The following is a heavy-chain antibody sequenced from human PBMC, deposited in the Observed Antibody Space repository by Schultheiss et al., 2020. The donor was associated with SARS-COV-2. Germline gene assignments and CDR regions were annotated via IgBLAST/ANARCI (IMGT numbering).Heavy chain of an antibody. D-gene: IGHD3-22*01. CDR2: IYHSGST. CDR3: ASVMNTYYYDSSGYSGFDP. V-gene: IGHV4-4*02. CDR1: GGSISSSNW. J-gene: IGHJ5*02. Sequence: SETLSLTCTVSGGSISSSNWWSWVRQPPGKGLEWIGEIYHSGSTYYNPSLKSRVTISVDTSKNQFSLKLSSVTAADTAVYYCASVMNTYYYDSSGYSGFDPWGQGTLVTVSS.